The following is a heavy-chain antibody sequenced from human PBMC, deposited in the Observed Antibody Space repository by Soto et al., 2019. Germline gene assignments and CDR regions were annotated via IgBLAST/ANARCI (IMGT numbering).Heavy chain of an antibody. CDR3: ASLRSDSSYYYGMDV. J-gene: IGHJ6*02. Sequence: GASVKVSCKASGGTFSSYAISWVRQAPGQGLEWMGGIIPIFGTANYAQKFQGRVTITADESTSTAYMELSSLRSEDTAVYYCASLRSDSSYYYGMDVWGQGTTVTVSS. CDR2: IIPIFGTA. V-gene: IGHV1-69*13. D-gene: IGHD5-18*01. CDR1: GGTFSSYA.